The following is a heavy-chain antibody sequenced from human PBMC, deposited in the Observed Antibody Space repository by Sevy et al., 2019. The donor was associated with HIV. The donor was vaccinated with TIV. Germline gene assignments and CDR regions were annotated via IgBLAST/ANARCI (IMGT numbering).Heavy chain of an antibody. V-gene: IGHV3-30-3*01. CDR3: ARDLGYESTGYLPLFDN. Sequence: GGSLRLSCAASGFTFNRYSMHWVRQAPGKGLEWVAIISYDGNIEYYPDSVKGRFTISRDDSKNTLYLQMNSLRSEDTALYYCARDLGYESTGYLPLFDNWGQGTLVTVSS. CDR1: GFTFNRYS. J-gene: IGHJ4*02. CDR2: ISYDGNIE. D-gene: IGHD3-22*01.